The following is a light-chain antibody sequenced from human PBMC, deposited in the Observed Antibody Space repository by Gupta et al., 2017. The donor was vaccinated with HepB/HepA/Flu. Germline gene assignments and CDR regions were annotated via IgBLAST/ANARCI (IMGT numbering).Light chain of an antibody. J-gene: IGKJ1*01. CDR3: QQRYNWPPWT. CDR1: QSIATS. V-gene: IGKV3-11*01. Sequence: IVLTQSPRTLSLSPGDRATLSCRASQSIATSLAWYQQKPGQAPRLLIYDASNRATGIPARFTGSGSGTDFTLTISRLEPDDFAVYFCQQRYNWPPWTFGQGTKVEIK. CDR2: DAS.